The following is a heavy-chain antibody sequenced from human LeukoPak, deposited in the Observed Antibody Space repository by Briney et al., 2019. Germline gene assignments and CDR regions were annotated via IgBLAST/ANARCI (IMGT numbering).Heavy chain of an antibody. V-gene: IGHV1-2*06. CDR1: GYTFTGYY. CDR3: ARGSNWNYGWFDP. J-gene: IGHJ5*02. D-gene: IGHD1-7*01. CDR2: INPNSGGT. Sequence: ASVKVSCKASGYTFTGYYMHWVRQAPGQGLEWMGRINPNSGGTNYAQKFQGRVTMTRDTSISTAHMELSRLRSDDTAAYYCARGSNWNYGWFDPWGQGTLVTVSS.